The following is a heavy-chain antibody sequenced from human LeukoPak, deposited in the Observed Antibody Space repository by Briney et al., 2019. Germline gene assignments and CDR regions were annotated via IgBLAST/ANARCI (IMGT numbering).Heavy chain of an antibody. CDR1: GFTVSSNY. J-gene: IGHJ3*02. D-gene: IGHD3-22*01. Sequence: GGSLRLSCAASGFTVSSNYMSWVRQAPGKGLEWVSVIYSGGSTYYADSVKGRFTISRDNSKNTLYLQMNSLRAEDTAVYYCARGAYYYDSSGYYSFDIWGQGTMVTVSS. CDR2: IYSGGST. CDR3: ARGAYYYDSSGYYSFDI. V-gene: IGHV3-66*01.